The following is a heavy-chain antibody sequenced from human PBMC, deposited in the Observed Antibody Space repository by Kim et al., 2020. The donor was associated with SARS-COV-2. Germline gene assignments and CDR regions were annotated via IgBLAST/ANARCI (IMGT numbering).Heavy chain of an antibody. D-gene: IGHD3-16*02. J-gene: IGHJ4*02. CDR1: GYTFTSYG. CDR3: ARGIIYAEGIMITFGGVIVPLDC. CDR2: ISAYNGNT. V-gene: IGHV1-18*01. Sequence: ASVKVSCKASGYTFTSYGISWVRQAPGQGLEGMGWISAYNGNTNYAQKLQGRVTMTTDTSTSTAYMELRSLRSDDTAVYYCARGIIYAEGIMITFGGVIVPLDCGGEGTLVTVSS.